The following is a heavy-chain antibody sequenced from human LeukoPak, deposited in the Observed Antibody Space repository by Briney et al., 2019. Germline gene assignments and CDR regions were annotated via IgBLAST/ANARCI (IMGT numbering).Heavy chain of an antibody. CDR3: ARDTVIPGSNYYYYYGMDV. V-gene: IGHV4-59*01. J-gene: IGHJ6*04. D-gene: IGHD3-16*02. CDR1: GGSISSYY. Sequence: SETLSLTCTVSGGSISSYYWSWIRQPPGKGLEWIGYIYNNGNSNNNPSLKSRVTISVDTSKNQFSLKLTSVTAADTAVYYCARDTVIPGSNYYYYYGMDVWGKGTTVTVSS. CDR2: IYNNGNS.